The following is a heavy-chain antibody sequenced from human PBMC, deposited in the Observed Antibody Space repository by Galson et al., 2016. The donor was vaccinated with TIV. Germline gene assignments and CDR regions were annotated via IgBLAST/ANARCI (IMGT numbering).Heavy chain of an antibody. CDR2: INTNTGNP. CDR1: EYTFTNYV. CDR3: ASPPAYCSSSSCYYSFEY. J-gene: IGHJ4*02. D-gene: IGHD2-2*01. V-gene: IGHV7-4-1*02. Sequence: SVKVSCKASEYTFTNYVMNWVRQAPGQGLEWMGWINTNTGNPTYAQGFTGRFVFSLDTSVSTAYLQISSLKAEDTAVYYCASPPAYCSSSSCYYSFEYWGRGILVLVSS.